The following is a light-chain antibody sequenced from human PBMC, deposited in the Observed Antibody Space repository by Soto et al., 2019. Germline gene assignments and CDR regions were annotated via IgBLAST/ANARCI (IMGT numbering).Light chain of an antibody. CDR1: SSDVGGFNF. V-gene: IGLV2-14*01. CDR2: EVS. J-gene: IGLJ2*01. CDR3: SSYTSSTTVI. Sequence: QSVLTQPASVSGSPGQSITISCSGTSSDVGGFNFVSWFQQHPGKAPKLMIYEVSYRPSGVSNRFSGSKSGNTASLTISGLRAEDEADYYCSSYTSSTTVIFGGGTKVTVL.